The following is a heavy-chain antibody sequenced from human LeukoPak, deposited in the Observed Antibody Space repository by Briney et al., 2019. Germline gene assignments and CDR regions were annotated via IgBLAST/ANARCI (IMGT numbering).Heavy chain of an antibody. CDR3: ARADSSGSYSFDY. CDR2: IYYSGST. V-gene: IGHV4-30-4*01. Sequence: SETLSLTCTVSGGSISSGDYYWSWIRQPPGKGLEWIGYIYYSGSTYYNPSLKSRVTISVDRSKNQFSLKLGSVTAADTAVYYCARADSSGSYSFDYWGQGTLVTVSS. D-gene: IGHD3-22*01. J-gene: IGHJ4*02. CDR1: GGSISSGDYY.